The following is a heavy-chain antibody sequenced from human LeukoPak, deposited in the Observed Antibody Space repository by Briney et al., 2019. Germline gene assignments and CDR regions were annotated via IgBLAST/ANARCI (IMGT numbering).Heavy chain of an antibody. D-gene: IGHD4-17*01. J-gene: IGHJ4*02. CDR2: IYPGDSDT. CDR1: GYSFSSYW. Sequence: GASLQISCKGSGYSFSSYWIGWVRQMPGKGLEWMGIIYPGDSDTRYSPSFQGQVTISVDKSISTAYLQWSSLKASDSAIYYCARRNGDYFDYWGQGTLVTVSS. V-gene: IGHV5-51*01. CDR3: ARRNGDYFDY.